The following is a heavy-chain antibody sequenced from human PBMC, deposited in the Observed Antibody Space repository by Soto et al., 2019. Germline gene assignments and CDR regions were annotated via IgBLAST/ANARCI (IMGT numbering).Heavy chain of an antibody. V-gene: IGHV4-39*01. CDR2: IYYSGST. CDR1: GGSIAISLYY. J-gene: IGHJ4*02. D-gene: IGHD6-19*01. Sequence: PSETLSLTCTVSGGSIAISLYYWCWVRHSPGKGLEWIESIYYSGSTHYNPSLKSRVTVSVDTSKNQFSLKLTSVTAADTAVYFCVSHRNYIVVSGSFFDYWSQGTLVTVSS. CDR3: VSHRNYIVVSGSFFDY.